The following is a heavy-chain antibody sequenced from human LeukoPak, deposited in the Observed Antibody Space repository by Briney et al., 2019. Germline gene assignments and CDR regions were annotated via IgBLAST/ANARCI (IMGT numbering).Heavy chain of an antibody. Sequence: GGSLRLSCAASGFIFTNYFMSWVRQAPGKGLEWVASIKHDGSEKYYVDSVRGRFTISRDNTMNSLYLQMSSLRAEDTAVYYCATDRGWRTSGYYLYYYEYWGQGTLVTYSS. D-gene: IGHD3-3*01. J-gene: IGHJ4*02. CDR2: IKHDGSEK. CDR3: ATDRGWRTSGYYLYYYEY. V-gene: IGHV3-7*01. CDR1: GFIFTNYF.